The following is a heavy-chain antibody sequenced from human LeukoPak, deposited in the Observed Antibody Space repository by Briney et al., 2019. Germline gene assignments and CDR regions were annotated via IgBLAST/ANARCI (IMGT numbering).Heavy chain of an antibody. CDR3: ARESFDWLDYYDSSGYYFFDY. J-gene: IGHJ4*02. V-gene: IGHV4-34*09. CDR2: INHSGST. CDR1: GGSFSGYY. D-gene: IGHD3-22*01. Sequence: PSETLSLTCAVYGGSFSGYYWSWIRQPPGKGLEWIGEINHSGSTYYNPSLKSRVTVSVDTSKNQFSLKLSSVTAADTAVYYCARESFDWLDYYDSSGYYFFDYWGQGTLVTVSS.